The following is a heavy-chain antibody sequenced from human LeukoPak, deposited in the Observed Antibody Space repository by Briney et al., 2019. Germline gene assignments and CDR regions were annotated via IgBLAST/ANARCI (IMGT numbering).Heavy chain of an antibody. Sequence: SETLSLTCTVSGGSISSSSYYWGWIRQPPGKGLEWIGSIYYSGSTYSGSTYYNPSLKSRVTISVDTSNNQFSLELSSLTAADTAVYYCARGGGGYSYGSSYDYAMDVWGQGTTVTVSS. V-gene: IGHV4-39*07. J-gene: IGHJ6*02. D-gene: IGHD5-18*01. CDR2: IYYSGSTYSGST. CDR3: ARGGGGYSYGSSYDYAMDV. CDR1: GGSISSSSYY.